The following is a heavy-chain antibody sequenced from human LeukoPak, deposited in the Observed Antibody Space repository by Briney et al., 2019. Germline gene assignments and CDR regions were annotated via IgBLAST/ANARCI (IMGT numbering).Heavy chain of an antibody. J-gene: IGHJ3*02. CDR2: IKQDGSEK. D-gene: IGHD6-19*01. CDR3: ARSSAGAFDI. V-gene: IGHV3-7*04. CDR1: GFTFSAYW. Sequence: GGSLRLSCAASGFTFSAYWMGWVRQAPGKGLEWVANIKQDGSEKYYVDSVKGRFTISRDNAKNSLDLQMNSLRAEDTAVYYCARSSAGAFDICGQGTMVTVSS.